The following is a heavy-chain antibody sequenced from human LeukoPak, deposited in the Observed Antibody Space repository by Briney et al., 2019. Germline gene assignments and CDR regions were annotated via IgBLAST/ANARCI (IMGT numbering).Heavy chain of an antibody. V-gene: IGHV4-59*01. Sequence: SETLSLTCTVSGGSISSYYWSWIRQPPGKGLEWIGYIYDSGSTNYNPSLKSRVTIPVDTFKNQFSLKLSSVTAADTAVYYCARVGGTNYYYYGMDVWGQGTTVTVSS. CDR2: IYDSGST. CDR1: GGSISSYY. J-gene: IGHJ6*02. CDR3: ARVGGTNYYYYGMDV. D-gene: IGHD2-2*01.